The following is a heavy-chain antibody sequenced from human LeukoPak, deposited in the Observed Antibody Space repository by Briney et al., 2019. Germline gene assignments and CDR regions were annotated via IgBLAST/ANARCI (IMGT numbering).Heavy chain of an antibody. CDR2: INPSGGST. CDR3: ARASMSHAFDI. V-gene: IGHV1-46*01. Sequence: ASVKVSCKASGYTFTSYYMHWVRQAPGQGLEWMGIINPSGGSTSYAQKFQGRVTMTRDPSTSTVYMELSSLRSEDTAVYYCARASMSHAFDIWGQGTMVTVSS. CDR1: GYTFTSYY. J-gene: IGHJ3*02.